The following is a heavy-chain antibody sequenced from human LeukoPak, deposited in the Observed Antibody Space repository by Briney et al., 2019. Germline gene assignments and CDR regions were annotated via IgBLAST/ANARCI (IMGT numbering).Heavy chain of an antibody. CDR3: ARGYCSSTSCYTGDPNWFDP. Sequence: SVKVSCKASGGTFSSYAISWVRQAPGQGLEWMGGIIPIFGTANYAQKSQGRVTITTDESTSTAYVELSSLRSEDTAVYYCARGYCSSTSCYTGDPNWFDPWGQGTLVTVSS. CDR2: IIPIFGTA. J-gene: IGHJ5*02. V-gene: IGHV1-69*05. D-gene: IGHD2-2*02. CDR1: GGTFSSYA.